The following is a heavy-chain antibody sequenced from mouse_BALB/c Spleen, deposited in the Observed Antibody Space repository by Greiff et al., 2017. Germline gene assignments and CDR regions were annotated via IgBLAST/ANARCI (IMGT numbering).Heavy chain of an antibody. J-gene: IGHJ4*01. CDR2: ISSGSSTI. CDR1: GFTFSSFG. V-gene: IGHV5-17*02. Sequence: EVKLVESGGGLVQPGGSRKLSCAASGFTFSSFGMHWVRQAPEKGLEWVAYISSGSSTIYYADTVKGRFTISRDNPKKTLFLQMTSLRSEDTAMYYCARGEVRRVYAMDYWGQGTSVTVSS. CDR3: ARGEVRRVYAMDY. D-gene: IGHD2-14*01.